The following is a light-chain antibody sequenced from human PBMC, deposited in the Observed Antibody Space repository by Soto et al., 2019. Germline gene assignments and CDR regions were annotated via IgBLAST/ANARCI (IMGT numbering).Light chain of an antibody. Sequence: QSALTQPASVSGSPGQSITISCTGTSSDGGGYNFVSWYQQHPGKAPELMIYEVSSRPSGVSNRFSGSKSGNTASLTISGLQPEDEADYYCSSYTTSSTVVFGTGTKVTVL. CDR3: SSYTTSSTVV. V-gene: IGLV2-14*03. CDR1: SSDGGGYNF. CDR2: EVS. J-gene: IGLJ1*01.